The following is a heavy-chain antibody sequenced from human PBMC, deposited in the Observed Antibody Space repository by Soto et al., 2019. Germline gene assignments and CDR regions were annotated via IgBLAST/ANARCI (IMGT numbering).Heavy chain of an antibody. J-gene: IGHJ4*02. V-gene: IGHV3-13*01. CDR3: AKSQEIGTHFFDS. CDR2: IGTAGDT. D-gene: IGHD6-13*01. CDR1: GFTFSGFD. Sequence: GGSLRFSCEASGFTFSGFDMHWVRQPTGKGLEWVSSIGTAGDTYYAVSVKGRFTISRDNAKNSLSLQMNSLRAGDMAVYFCAKSQEIGTHFFDSWGPGTKVTV.